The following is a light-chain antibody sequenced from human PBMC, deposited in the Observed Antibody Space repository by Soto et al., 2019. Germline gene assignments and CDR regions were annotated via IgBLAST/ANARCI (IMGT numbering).Light chain of an antibody. CDR2: DVT. V-gene: IGLV2-11*01. CDR1: SSDVGGYNY. Sequence: QSALTQPRSVSGSPGQSVTISCTGTSSDVGGYNYVSWYQQHPGKAPKLILYDVTTRPSGVPDRFSGSKSGNTASLTISGLQAEDEADYHCCSYAGSYFFVFGTGTKLTVL. CDR3: CSYAGSYFFV. J-gene: IGLJ1*01.